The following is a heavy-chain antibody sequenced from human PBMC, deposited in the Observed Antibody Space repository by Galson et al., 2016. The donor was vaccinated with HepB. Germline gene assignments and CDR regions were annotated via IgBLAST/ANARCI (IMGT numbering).Heavy chain of an antibody. CDR2: ISGDGSDT. Sequence: SLRLSCAASGFTFNSYAMHWVRQGPGKGLVWVSRISGDGSDTAYADSVRGRFTISRDNNKNTLDLQMTSLSVDDTAVYYCVRDGDAYDFDHWGQGALVTVS. CDR3: VRDGDAYDFDH. J-gene: IGHJ5*02. V-gene: IGHV3-74*03. D-gene: IGHD5-12*01. CDR1: GFTFNSYA.